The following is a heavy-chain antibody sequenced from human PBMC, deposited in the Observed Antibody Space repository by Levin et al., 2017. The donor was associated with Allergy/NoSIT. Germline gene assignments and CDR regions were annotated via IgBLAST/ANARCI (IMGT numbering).Heavy chain of an antibody. D-gene: IGHD4-17*01. J-gene: IGHJ3*02. CDR3: ARDRGYGDYESLGAFDS. CDR1: GGSISSYY. Sequence: SETLSLTCTVSGGSISSYYWSWIRQPPGKGLEWIGYIYYSGSTNYNPSLKSRVTISVDTSKNQFSLKLSSVTAADTAVYYCARDRGYGDYESLGAFDSWGQGTMVTVSS. V-gene: IGHV4-59*01. CDR2: IYYSGST.